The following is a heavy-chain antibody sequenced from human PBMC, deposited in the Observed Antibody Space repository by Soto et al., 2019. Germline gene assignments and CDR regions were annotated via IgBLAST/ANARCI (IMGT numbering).Heavy chain of an antibody. D-gene: IGHD1-1*01. V-gene: IGHV3-30-3*01. J-gene: IGHJ6*04. CDR1: GFTFSYHA. CDR2: ISYDGDNK. Sequence: GGSLRLSCAASGFTFSYHALNWVRQAPGKGLEWVAVISYDGDNKYIAESVKGRFTISRDNSKNTVSLQMNSLRTEDTAMYFWGRGTTTSAFSAMDVWGKGTTFTVPS. CDR3: GRGTTTSAFSAMDV.